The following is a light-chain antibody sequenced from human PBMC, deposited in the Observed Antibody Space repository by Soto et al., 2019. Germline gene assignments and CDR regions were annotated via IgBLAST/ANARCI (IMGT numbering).Light chain of an antibody. CDR2: RTS. V-gene: IGKV3-20*01. Sequence: EIVLTQSPATLSLSPGERATLSCRASRSVSSSYIAWYQHKVGQAPRLLMYRTSSRATGIPDRFSGSGSGTDFTLSISRLEPEDFAVYYCQQYDNSPYTFGQGTKLEIK. J-gene: IGKJ2*01. CDR1: RSVSSSY. CDR3: QQYDNSPYT.